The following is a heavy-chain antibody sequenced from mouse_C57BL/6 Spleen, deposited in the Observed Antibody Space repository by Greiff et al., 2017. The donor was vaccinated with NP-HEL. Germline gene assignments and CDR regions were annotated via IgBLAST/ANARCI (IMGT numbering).Heavy chain of an antibody. CDR1: GYAFSSSW. CDR2: IYPGDGDT. J-gene: IGHJ3*01. V-gene: IGHV1-82*01. Sequence: QVQLQQSGPELVKPGASVKISCKASGYAFSSSWMNWVKQRPGKGLEWIGRIYPGDGDTNYNGKFKGKATLTADKSSSTAYMELHSLTSEDSAVYFCARGGFITQAWFAYWGQGTLVTVSA. D-gene: IGHD1-1*01. CDR3: ARGGFITQAWFAY.